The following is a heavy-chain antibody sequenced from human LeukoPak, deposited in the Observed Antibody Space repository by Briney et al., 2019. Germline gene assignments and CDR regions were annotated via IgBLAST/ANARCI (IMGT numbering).Heavy chain of an antibody. J-gene: IGHJ4*02. Sequence: GGSLRLSCVASGISFRNYAMSWVRQAPARGPEWVSSLRGNDETFYADSVKGRFTISRDNSKSTVYLQMNSLRAEDTAVYYCSKGLQAAGHLAHDNWGQGALVTVSS. CDR1: GISFRNYA. CDR2: LRGNDET. D-gene: IGHD1-14*01. V-gene: IGHV3-23*01. CDR3: SKGLQAAGHLAHDN.